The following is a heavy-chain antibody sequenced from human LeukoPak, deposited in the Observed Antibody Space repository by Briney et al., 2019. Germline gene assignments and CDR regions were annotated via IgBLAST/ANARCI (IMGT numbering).Heavy chain of an antibody. CDR3: ARVSYGYYDY. V-gene: IGHV4-34*01. CDR2: INHSGST. CDR1: GGSFSGYY. D-gene: IGHD3-10*01. J-gene: IGHJ4*02. Sequence: SETLSLTCAVYGGSFSGYYWSWIRQPPGKGLEWIGEINHSGSTNYNPSLKSRVTISVDTSKNQFSLKLSSVTAADTAVYYRARVSYGYYDYWGQGTLVTVSS.